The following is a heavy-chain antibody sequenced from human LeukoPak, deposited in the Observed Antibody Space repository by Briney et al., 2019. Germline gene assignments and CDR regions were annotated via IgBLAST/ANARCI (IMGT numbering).Heavy chain of an antibody. CDR2: ISSSSSTI. Sequence: PGGSLRLSCAASGFTFSSYSMNWVRQAPGKGLEWVSYISSSSSTIYYADSVKGRFTISRDNAKNSLYLQMNSLRAEDTAVYYCARDPASRDIVVVPAAMRIDPWGQGTLVTVSS. CDR1: GFTFSSYS. CDR3: ARDPASRDIVVVPAAMRIDP. V-gene: IGHV3-48*01. J-gene: IGHJ5*02. D-gene: IGHD2-2*01.